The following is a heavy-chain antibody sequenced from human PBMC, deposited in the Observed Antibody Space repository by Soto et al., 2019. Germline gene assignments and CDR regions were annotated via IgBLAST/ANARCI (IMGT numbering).Heavy chain of an antibody. V-gene: IGHV4-39*01. CDR2: IYYSGST. D-gene: IGHD2-15*01. J-gene: IGHJ4*02. CDR3: ARQRLSYCSGGSCYSANFDY. CDR1: GGSISSSSYF. Sequence: SETLSLSCTVSGGSISSSSYFWGWIRQPPGKGLEWIGSIYYSGSTFYNPSLKSRVTISVDTSKNQFSLKLSSVTAADTAVYYCARQRLSYCSGGSCYSANFDYWGQGTLVTVSS.